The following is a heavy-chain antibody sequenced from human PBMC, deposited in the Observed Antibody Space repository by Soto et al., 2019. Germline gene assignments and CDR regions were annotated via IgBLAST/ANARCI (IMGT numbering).Heavy chain of an antibody. CDR2: IHHSGIT. Sequence: SETLSLTCTVSGDSLSTDYWRSWVRQPPGKGLEWIGEIHHSGITNYIQSVRSRVTMSVDKSNNQVSLELTSVAAADTAVYYCARGISYRWVYWGQGILVTVSS. V-gene: IGHV4-4*02. D-gene: IGHD3-16*02. J-gene: IGHJ4*02. CDR1: GDSLSTDYW. CDR3: ARGISYRWVY.